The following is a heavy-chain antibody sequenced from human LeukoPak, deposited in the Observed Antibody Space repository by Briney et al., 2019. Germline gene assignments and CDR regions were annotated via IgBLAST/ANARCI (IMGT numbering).Heavy chain of an antibody. CDR3: AKGFHSGSFNELDY. CDR2: FAMIDDII. V-gene: IGHV3-23*05. Sequence: GGSLRLSCAGSGFTFNNYAMSWVRQAPRKGLEWVSGFAMIDDIIHYVDSVKGRFTISRDNSKNMLYLQMNSLRAEDTAVYYCAKGFHSGSFNELDYWGQGTLVTVSS. D-gene: IGHD1-26*01. CDR1: GFTFNNYA. J-gene: IGHJ4*02.